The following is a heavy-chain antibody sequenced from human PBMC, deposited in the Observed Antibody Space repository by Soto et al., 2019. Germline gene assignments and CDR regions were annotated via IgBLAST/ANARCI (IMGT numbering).Heavy chain of an antibody. CDR1: GYTFTSYG. Sequence: GASVKVSCKASGYTFTSYGISWVRQAPGQGLEWMGWISAYNGNTNYAQKLQGRVTMTTDTSTSTAYMELRSLRSDDTAVYYCARDVGATNPPFYYYGMDVWGQGTTVTVSS. V-gene: IGHV1-18*01. CDR2: ISAYNGNT. CDR3: ARDVGATNPPFYYYGMDV. D-gene: IGHD1-26*01. J-gene: IGHJ6*02.